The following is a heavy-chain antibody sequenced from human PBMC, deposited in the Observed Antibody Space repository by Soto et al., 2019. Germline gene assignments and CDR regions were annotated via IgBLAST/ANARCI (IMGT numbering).Heavy chain of an antibody. Sequence: SETLSLTCSVSDDSINSDKYYWGWIRQPPGKGLEWIGSINYRGNANYNPSLQTRVTISVDTSKNQFSLKLSSVTAADTAVYYCARGLNWNYVHYYYYYMDVWGKGTTVTVSS. J-gene: IGHJ6*03. V-gene: IGHV4-39*07. CDR3: ARGLNWNYVHYYYYYMDV. CDR1: DDSINSDKYY. CDR2: INYRGNA. D-gene: IGHD1-7*01.